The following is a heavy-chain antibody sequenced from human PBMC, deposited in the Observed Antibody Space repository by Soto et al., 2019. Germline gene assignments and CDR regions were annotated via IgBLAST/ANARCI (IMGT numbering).Heavy chain of an antibody. V-gene: IGHV4-39*01. J-gene: IGHJ5*02. D-gene: IGHD6-25*01. CDR1: GGSISSSDFY. CDR3: AVVDSTGNWFDP. Sequence: QLQLQESGPGLVKPSETLSLTCTVSGGSISSSDFYWGWLRQTPGKALGFIGSMYYSGSTYYNPSLKSRLTISVDTSKNQFTLKLISVTAADTAVYYCAVVDSTGNWFDPWGEGALVTVSS. CDR2: MYYSGST.